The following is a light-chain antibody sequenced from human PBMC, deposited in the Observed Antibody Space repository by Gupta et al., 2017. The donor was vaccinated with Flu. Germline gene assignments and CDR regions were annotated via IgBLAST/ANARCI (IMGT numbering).Light chain of an antibody. CDR1: QSVKGA. CDR3: QQRADWPLT. V-gene: IGKV3-11*01. J-gene: IGKJ4*01. Sequence: EVVLTQSPATLSSSPGERATLSCRASQSVKGALAWYQQKPGQAPRLLVYDASNRAAGIPVKCSGSGSGTDFTLTISNLEPEDFAVYYCQQRADWPLTCGGGTKVEIK. CDR2: DAS.